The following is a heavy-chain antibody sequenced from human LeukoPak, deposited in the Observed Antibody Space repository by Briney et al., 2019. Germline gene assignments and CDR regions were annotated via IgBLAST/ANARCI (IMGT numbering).Heavy chain of an antibody. CDR2: IYYSGST. V-gene: IGHV4-39*01. CDR3: ARGPARYYDFWSGYSYYMDV. CDR1: GGSISSSSYY. J-gene: IGHJ6*03. D-gene: IGHD3-3*01. Sequence: PSETLSLTCTVSGGSISSSSYYWGWIRQPPGKGLEWIGGIYYSGSTYYNPSLKSRVTISVDTSKNQFSLELSSVTAADTAVYYCARGPARYYDFWSGYSYYMDVWGKGTTVTVSS.